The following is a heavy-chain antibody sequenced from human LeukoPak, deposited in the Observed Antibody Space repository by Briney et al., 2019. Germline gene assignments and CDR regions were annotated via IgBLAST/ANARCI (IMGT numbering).Heavy chain of an antibody. J-gene: IGHJ3*02. Sequence: GGSLRLSCAASGFTFSSYEMNWVRQGPGKGLEWISYITTTDTTKYYTDSVKGRFIISRDNAKNSLYLQMHSLRAEDTAVYYCARGGFVFDIWGQGTVVTVSS. CDR2: ITTTDTTK. V-gene: IGHV3-48*03. D-gene: IGHD3-10*01. CDR3: ARGGFVFDI. CDR1: GFTFSSYE.